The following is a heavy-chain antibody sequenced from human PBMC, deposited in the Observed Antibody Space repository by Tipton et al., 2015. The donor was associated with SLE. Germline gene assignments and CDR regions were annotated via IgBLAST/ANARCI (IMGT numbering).Heavy chain of an antibody. Sequence: GSLRLSCAASGFTVSRNYMNWVRQAPGKGLEWVSVIYSGGSTYYADSVKGRFTISRDNSKNTLYLQMNSLRAEDTAVYYCARDWASGSPFDYWGQGTLVTVSS. CDR1: GFTVSRNY. V-gene: IGHV3-53*01. D-gene: IGHD1-26*01. CDR2: IYSGGST. CDR3: ARDWASGSPFDY. J-gene: IGHJ4*02.